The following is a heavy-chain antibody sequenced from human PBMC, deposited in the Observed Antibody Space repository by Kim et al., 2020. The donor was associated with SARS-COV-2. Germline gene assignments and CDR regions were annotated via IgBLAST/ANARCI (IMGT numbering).Heavy chain of an antibody. CDR1: GFIFSNSW. V-gene: IGHV3-74*01. Sequence: GGSLRLSCAASGFIFSNSWMHWVRQAPGKGLAWVSRINADGTKTNYADSVKGRFTISRDNAKNTLYLQMNSLRDEDTAVYYCTRGYTYRDYWGQGTLVTVSS. CDR2: INADGTKT. J-gene: IGHJ4*02. D-gene: IGHD5-18*01. CDR3: TRGYTYRDY.